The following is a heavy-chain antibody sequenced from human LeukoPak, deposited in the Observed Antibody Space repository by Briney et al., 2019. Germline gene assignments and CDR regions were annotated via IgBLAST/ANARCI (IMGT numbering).Heavy chain of an antibody. J-gene: IGHJ4*02. CDR2: INHSGST. Sequence: SETLSLTCTVSAYFVSSGYYWGWIRQPPGKGLEWIGEINHSGSTNYNPSLKSRVTISVDTSKNQFSLKLSSVTAADTAVYYCASGPRFDYWGQGTLVTVSS. V-gene: IGHV4-38-2*02. CDR1: AYFVSSGYY. CDR3: ASGPRFDY.